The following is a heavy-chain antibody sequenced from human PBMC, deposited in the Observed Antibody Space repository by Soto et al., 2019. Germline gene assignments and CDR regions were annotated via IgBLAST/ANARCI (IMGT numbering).Heavy chain of an antibody. V-gene: IGHV5-51*01. CDR1: GYTFSSYS. CDR2: IYPDDSDT. CDR3: ASLGSSYNPFDY. D-gene: IGHD2-15*01. J-gene: IGHJ4*02. Sequence: RGESLEISCEGSGYTFSSYSIGWVRQMPGKGLEWMGIIYPDDSDTRYSPSFRGQVTISVDKSISRAYLQWSSLKASDSAMYFCASLGSSYNPFDYWGRGTLVTVSS.